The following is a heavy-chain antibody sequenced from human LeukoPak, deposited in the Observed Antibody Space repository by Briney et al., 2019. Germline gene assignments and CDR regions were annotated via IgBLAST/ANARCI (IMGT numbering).Heavy chain of an antibody. CDR3: ARANYDFWSGYYLNWFDP. V-gene: IGHV4-4*09. Sequence: IPSETLSLTCTVSGGSISTYYWSWLRQPPGKGLEGIGYIYTSGSTNYNPFLKSRVTISVDTSKNQFSLKLNTVTAADTAVYYCARANYDFWSGYYLNWFDPWGQGTLVTVSS. CDR1: GGSISTYY. J-gene: IGHJ5*02. D-gene: IGHD3-3*01. CDR2: IYTSGST.